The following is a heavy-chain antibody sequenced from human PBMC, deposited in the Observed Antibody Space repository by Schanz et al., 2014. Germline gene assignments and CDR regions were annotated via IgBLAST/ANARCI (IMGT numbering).Heavy chain of an antibody. CDR1: GFPFSSYG. V-gene: IGHV3-33*06. J-gene: IGHJ6*02. CDR3: VKDLQRELLRDDHYYGMDV. Sequence: LVESGGGVVQPGRSLRLSCAASGFPFSSYGMHWVRQVPGNGLEWVAVVCYDGSKKYYADSVKGRFTTSRNNSKNTMYLQMNSLRAEDTAVYYCVKDLQRELLRDDHYYGMDVWGQGTTVTVSS. D-gene: IGHD1-26*01. CDR2: VCYDGSKK.